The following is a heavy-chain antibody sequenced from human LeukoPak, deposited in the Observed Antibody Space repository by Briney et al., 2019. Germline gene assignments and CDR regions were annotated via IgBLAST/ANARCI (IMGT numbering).Heavy chain of an antibody. CDR3: TTDLIFGVVITAN. D-gene: IGHD3-3*01. CDR1: GFTFSDAW. CDR2: IKRKSDGATT. Sequence: GGSLRLSCAASGFTFSDAWMTWVRQAPGKGLEWVGRIKRKSDGATTDYAAPVKGRSTISRDDSKNTLYLQMNSLKTEDTAVYYCTTDLIFGVVITANWGQGTLLTVSS. J-gene: IGHJ4*02. V-gene: IGHV3-15*01.